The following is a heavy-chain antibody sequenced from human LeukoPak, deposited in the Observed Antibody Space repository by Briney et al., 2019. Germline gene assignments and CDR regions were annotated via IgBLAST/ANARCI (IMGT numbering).Heavy chain of an antibody. CDR3: ARHTDSGATTSHFDY. V-gene: IGHV4-39*01. CDR1: GGSISSSSYY. J-gene: IGHJ4*02. CDR2: IYYSGST. D-gene: IGHD1-26*01. Sequence: SETLSLTCTVSGGSISSSSYYWGWIRQPPGKGLEWIGSIYYSGSTYYNPSLESRVTISVDTSKNQFSLKLSSVTAADTAVYYCARHTDSGATTSHFDYWGQGTLVTVSS.